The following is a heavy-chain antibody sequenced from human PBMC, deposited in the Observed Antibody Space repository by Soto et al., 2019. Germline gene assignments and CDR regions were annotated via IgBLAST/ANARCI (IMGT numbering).Heavy chain of an antibody. CDR3: AKERVVRGVTDY. D-gene: IGHD3-10*01. CDR2: ISYDGSNK. V-gene: IGHV3-30*18. J-gene: IGHJ4*02. CDR1: GFTFSGYG. Sequence: VQLLESGGGLVQPGGSLRLSCAASGFTFSGYGMHWVRQAPGKGLEWVAVISYDGSNKYYAESVKGRFTISRDNSKNTLYLEMNSLRAEDTAVYYCAKERVVRGVTDYWGQGTLVTVSS.